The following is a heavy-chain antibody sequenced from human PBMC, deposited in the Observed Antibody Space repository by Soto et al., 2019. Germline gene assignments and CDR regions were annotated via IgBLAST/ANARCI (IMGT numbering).Heavy chain of an antibody. CDR3: AKGGVDTAHFAQD. J-gene: IGHJ4*02. CDR1: GFTFSSYG. Sequence: QVQLVESGGGVVQPGRSLRLSCAASGFTFSSYGMHWVRQAPGKGLEWVAVISYDGSNKYYADSVKGRFTISRDNSKNTLYLQMNSLRAEDTAVYYCAKGGVDTAHFAQDWGQGTLVTVSS. CDR2: ISYDGSNK. D-gene: IGHD5-18*01. V-gene: IGHV3-30*18.